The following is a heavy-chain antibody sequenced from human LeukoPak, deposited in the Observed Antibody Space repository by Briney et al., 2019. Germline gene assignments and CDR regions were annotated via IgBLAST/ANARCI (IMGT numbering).Heavy chain of an antibody. J-gene: IGHJ3*02. D-gene: IGHD3-22*01. V-gene: IGHV3-23*01. CDR3: EKDFLDSSGYPDAFDI. CDR1: GFTFSSYA. CDR2: ISGSGGST. Sequence: GGSLRLSCAASGFTFSSYAMSWVRQAPGKGLEWVSAISGSGGSTYYADSVKGRFTISRDNSKNTLYLQMNSLRAEDTAVYYCEKDFLDSSGYPDAFDIWGQGTMVTVSS.